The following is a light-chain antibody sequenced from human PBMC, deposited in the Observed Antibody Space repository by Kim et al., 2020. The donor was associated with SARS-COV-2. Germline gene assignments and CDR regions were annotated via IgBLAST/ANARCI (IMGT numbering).Light chain of an antibody. CDR1: KLGYKS. CDR2: QDS. V-gene: IGLV3-1*01. Sequence: VSVSPGQTARITCAGDKLGYKSNCWYQQKPGESPVLVIYQDSKRPSGIPERFSGPHSGNTAHMTISGPQAMDADDYYFQAWDSGVVFGGGTQLTVL. J-gene: IGLJ3*02. CDR3: QAWDSGVV.